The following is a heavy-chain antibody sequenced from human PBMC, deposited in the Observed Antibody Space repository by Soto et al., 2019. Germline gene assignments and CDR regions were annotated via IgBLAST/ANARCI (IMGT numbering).Heavy chain of an antibody. J-gene: IGHJ5*01. CDR3: ATSVRAGRWCGS. CDR2: ISDSGTT. CDR1: GGSIGSGLYY. D-gene: IGHD3-10*01. Sequence: SETLSLTCTVSGGSIGSGLYYWSWIRQHPGKGLEWIGYISDSGTTYYSPSLQSRLSMSVDTSNNNFSLKLASVTAADTAVYYCATSVRAGRWCGSWGPGNLVIVAS. V-gene: IGHV4-31*03.